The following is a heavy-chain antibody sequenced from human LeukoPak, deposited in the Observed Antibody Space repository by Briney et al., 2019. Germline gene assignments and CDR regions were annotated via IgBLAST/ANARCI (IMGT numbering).Heavy chain of an antibody. CDR2: INHSGST. Sequence: SETLSLTCAVYGGSFSAYYWSWIRQPPGKGLEWIGEINHSGSTNYNPSLKSRVTISVDTSKNQLSLKLSSVTAADTAVYYCARGQVAYGDPSNWFDPWGQGTLVTVSS. CDR1: GGSFSAYY. V-gene: IGHV4-34*01. J-gene: IGHJ5*02. D-gene: IGHD4-17*01. CDR3: ARGQVAYGDPSNWFDP.